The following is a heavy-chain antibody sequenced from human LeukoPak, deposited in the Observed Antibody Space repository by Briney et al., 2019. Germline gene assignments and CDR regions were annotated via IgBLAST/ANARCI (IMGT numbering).Heavy chain of an antibody. CDR2: IWYDETKK. Sequence: GSLRLSCAASGFIFRTYGMHWVRQAPGKGLEWVAIIWYDETKKDYADSVKGRFTISRDNSKNTLYLQMSSLRAEDTAIHYCAKVPYSDYGSGRPPFMDVWGQGTTVAVSS. D-gene: IGHD3-10*01. CDR3: AKVPYSDYGSGRPPFMDV. V-gene: IGHV3-33*06. J-gene: IGHJ6*02. CDR1: GFIFRTYG.